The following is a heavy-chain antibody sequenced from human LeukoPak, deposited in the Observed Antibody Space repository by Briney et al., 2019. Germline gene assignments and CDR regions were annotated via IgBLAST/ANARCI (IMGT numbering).Heavy chain of an antibody. Sequence: ASVKVSCKTSGYTFTDYYLHWVRQAPGQGLEWMGWINPNSGGASSAQKFQGRVTMTRDTSITTVYMEVSWLTSDDTAIYYCARADRLHGGPYLIGPWGQGTLVTVSS. V-gene: IGHV1-2*02. J-gene: IGHJ5*02. CDR2: INPNSGGA. CDR1: GYTFTDYY. D-gene: IGHD2-21*01. CDR3: ARADRLHGGPYLIGP.